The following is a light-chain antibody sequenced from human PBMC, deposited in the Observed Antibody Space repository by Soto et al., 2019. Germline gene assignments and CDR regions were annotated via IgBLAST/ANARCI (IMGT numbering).Light chain of an antibody. CDR3: SAWDDSIYGPV. CDR2: SDN. J-gene: IGLJ2*01. Sequence: QAVVTQSPSASGTPGQRVAISCSGGSSNIGTNPVNWYLHLPGTAPKLLIYSDNQRPSGVPDRFSGSKSGTSASLTISGLQSEDEADYFCSAWDDSIYGPVFGGGTKLTVL. V-gene: IGLV1-44*01. CDR1: SSNIGTNP.